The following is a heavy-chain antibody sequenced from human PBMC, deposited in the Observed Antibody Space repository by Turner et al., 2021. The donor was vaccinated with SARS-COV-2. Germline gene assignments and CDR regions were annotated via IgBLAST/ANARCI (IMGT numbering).Heavy chain of an antibody. J-gene: IGHJ4*02. CDR2: IWYDGSNK. CDR1: GFTFSSYG. CDR3: AREGLWGVVGAGGLDY. D-gene: IGHD1-26*01. V-gene: IGHV3-33*01. Sequence: QVQLVESGGGVVQPGRSLRLSCAASGFTFSSYGMHWVRQGPGKGLGWVAVIWYDGSNKYYADSVKGRFTISRDNSKNTLYLQMNSLRAEDTAVYYCAREGLWGVVGAGGLDYWGQGTLVTVSS.